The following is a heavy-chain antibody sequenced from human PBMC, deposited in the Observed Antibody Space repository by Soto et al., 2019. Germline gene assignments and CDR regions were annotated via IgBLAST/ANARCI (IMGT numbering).Heavy chain of an antibody. D-gene: IGHD1-20*01. V-gene: IGHV1-3*01. Sequence: ASVKVSCKATGYTFTSYAMHWVRQAPGQRLEWMGWINAGNGNTKYSQKFQGRVTITRDTSASTAYMELSSLRSEDTAVYYCARGITLPTPLDYWGQGTLVTVSS. CDR1: GYTFTSYA. CDR3: ARGITLPTPLDY. J-gene: IGHJ4*02. CDR2: INAGNGNT.